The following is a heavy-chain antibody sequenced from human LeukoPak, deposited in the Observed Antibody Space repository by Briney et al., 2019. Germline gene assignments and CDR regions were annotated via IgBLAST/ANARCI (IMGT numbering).Heavy chain of an antibody. CDR2: IYNSGST. CDR3: ARDRPFGV. D-gene: IGHD3-3*01. V-gene: IGHV4-61*01. Sequence: SETLSLTCTVSGGSISSSSYYWGWIRQPPGKGLEWIGYIYNSGSTNYNPSLKSRVTISVDTSRNQFSLKLSSVTAADTAVYYCARDRPFGVWGQGTLVTVSS. J-gene: IGHJ4*02. CDR1: GGSISSSSYY.